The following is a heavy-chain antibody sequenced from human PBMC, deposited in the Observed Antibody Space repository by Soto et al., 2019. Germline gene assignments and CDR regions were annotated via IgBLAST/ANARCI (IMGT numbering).Heavy chain of an antibody. D-gene: IGHD3-16*01. CDR3: ATVLHDYGTNWFDS. J-gene: IGHJ5*01. V-gene: IGHV4-30-4*01. Sequence: QVQLPASGPRLVKPSQTLSLTCSVSGASIRSGRYYWSWIRQSPGRGLEWIGYIYYTGTTPYNPAVKRLVANLLDNSKDQFSLTLTSVTAADTAIYYFATVLHDYGTNWFDSWGQGTQVTVSS. CDR2: IYYTGTT. CDR1: GASIRSGRYY.